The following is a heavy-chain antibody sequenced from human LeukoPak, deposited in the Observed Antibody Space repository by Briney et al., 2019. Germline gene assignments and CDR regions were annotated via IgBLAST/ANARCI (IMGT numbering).Heavy chain of an antibody. J-gene: IGHJ3*01. V-gene: IGHV5-51*01. Sequence: PGESPKISCKASGYSFTSNWIGWVRQMPGKGLEWMGIIYRGDSETRYSPSFQGQVTISADKSISTAYLQWSSLKASDTAMYYCARLLLGSYGDAFDCWGQGTMVTVSS. CDR1: GYSFTSNW. CDR2: IYRGDSET. D-gene: IGHD3-10*01. CDR3: ARLLLGSYGDAFDC.